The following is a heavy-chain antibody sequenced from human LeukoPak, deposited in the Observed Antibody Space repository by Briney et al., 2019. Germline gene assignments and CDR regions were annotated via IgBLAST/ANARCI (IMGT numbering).Heavy chain of an antibody. D-gene: IGHD1-26*01. Sequence: SETLSLTCGVSGCTISSGTYSWTWIRQPPGKCLEWIGYIYHSGSTYYNPSLKSRVTISVDKSKNQFSLKLSSVTAADTAVYYCARANSGSSLDYWGQGTLVTVSS. V-gene: IGHV4-30-2*01. J-gene: IGHJ4*02. CDR1: GCTISSGTYS. CDR2: IYHSGST. CDR3: ARANSGSSLDY.